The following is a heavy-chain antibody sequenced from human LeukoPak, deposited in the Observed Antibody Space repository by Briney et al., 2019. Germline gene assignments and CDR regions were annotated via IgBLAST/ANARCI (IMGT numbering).Heavy chain of an antibody. CDR2: IIPIFGTA. Sequence: GASVKVSCEASGGTFSSYAISWVRQAPGQGLEWMGGIIPIFGTANYAQKFQGRVTITADKSTSTAYMELSSLRSEDTAVYYCARDRFPYYDILTGYYNFDYWGQGTLVTVSS. J-gene: IGHJ4*02. V-gene: IGHV1-69*06. CDR3: ARDRFPYYDILTGYYNFDY. CDR1: GGTFSSYA. D-gene: IGHD3-9*01.